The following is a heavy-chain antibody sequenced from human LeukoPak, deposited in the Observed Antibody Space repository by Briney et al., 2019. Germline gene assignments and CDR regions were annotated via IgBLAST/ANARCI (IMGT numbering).Heavy chain of an antibody. CDR1: GYTFTSYD. J-gene: IGHJ3*02. V-gene: IGHV1-8*01. CDR3: ARVQGDSDAFDI. CDR2: MNPNSGNT. D-gene: IGHD2-21*02. Sequence: ASVKVSCKASGYTFTSYDINWVRQATGQGLEWMGWMNPNSGNTGYAQKFQGRVTMTRDTSTSTVYMELSSLRSEDTAVYYCARVQGDSDAFDIWGQGTMVTVSS.